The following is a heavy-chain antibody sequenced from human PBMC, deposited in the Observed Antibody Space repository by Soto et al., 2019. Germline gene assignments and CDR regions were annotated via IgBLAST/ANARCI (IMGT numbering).Heavy chain of an antibody. Sequence: GGSLRLSCAASGFTFSSYAISWVRQAPGKGLEWVSAISVSGGSTYYADSVKGRFTISRDNSKNTLYLQMNSLRAEDTAVYYCAKDPYSGYVFDYWGQGTLVTVSS. CDR2: ISVSGGST. CDR3: AKDPYSGYVFDY. D-gene: IGHD5-12*01. J-gene: IGHJ4*02. V-gene: IGHV3-23*01. CDR1: GFTFSSYA.